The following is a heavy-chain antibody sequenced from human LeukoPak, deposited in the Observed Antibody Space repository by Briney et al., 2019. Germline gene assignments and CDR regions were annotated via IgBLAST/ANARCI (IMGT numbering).Heavy chain of an antibody. CDR2: INAGNGNT. CDR1: GYTFTSYA. Sequence: ASVKVSCKASGYTFTSYAVHWVRQAPGQRLEWMGWINAGNGNTKYSQEFQGRVTITRDTSASTAYMELSSLRSEDMAVYYCARDGGYSSSWYLSYWFDPWGQGTLVTVSS. V-gene: IGHV1-3*03. J-gene: IGHJ5*02. CDR3: ARDGGYSSSWYLSYWFDP. D-gene: IGHD6-13*01.